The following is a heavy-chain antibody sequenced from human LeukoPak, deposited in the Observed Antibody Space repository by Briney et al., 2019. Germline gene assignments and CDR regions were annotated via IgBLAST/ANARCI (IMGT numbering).Heavy chain of an antibody. Sequence: SLRLSCAAPGFTFXDYAMHWVRQAPGKGLEWVSGISWNSGSIVYADSVKGRFTISRDNAKNSLYLQMNSLRAEDTALYYCAKDRYSSSWYYFDYWGQGTLVTVSS. D-gene: IGHD6-13*01. J-gene: IGHJ4*02. V-gene: IGHV3-9*01. CDR3: AKDRYSSSWYYFDY. CDR1: GFTFXDYA. CDR2: ISWNSGSI.